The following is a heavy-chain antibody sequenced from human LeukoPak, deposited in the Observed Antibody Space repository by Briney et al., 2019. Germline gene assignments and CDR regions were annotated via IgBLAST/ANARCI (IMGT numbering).Heavy chain of an antibody. CDR3: AVSKYSRGWWVSLDY. Sequence: GASVKVSCKASVGTFSSYAISGVRQAPGQGVEWMGRIIPILGIANYAQKLQGRVTITADKSTSTAYMELSSLRSEDTAVYYCAVSKYSRGWWVSLDYWGEGTLVTVS. CDR2: IIPILGIA. J-gene: IGHJ4*02. V-gene: IGHV1-69*04. D-gene: IGHD6-19*01. CDR1: VGTFSSYA.